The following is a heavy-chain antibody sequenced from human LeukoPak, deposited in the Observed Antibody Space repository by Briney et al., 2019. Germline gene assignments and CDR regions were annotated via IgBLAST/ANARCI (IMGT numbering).Heavy chain of an antibody. Sequence: SQTLSLTCTVSGGSISSGGYYWSWIRQHPGKGLEWIGYIYYSGSTYYNPSLKSQVTISVDTSKNQFSLKLSSVTAADTAVYYCASGGKEVVRGEVVPAAILGAVSFDPWGQGTLVTVSS. CDR2: IYYSGST. CDR3: ASGGKEVVRGEVVPAAILGAVSFDP. J-gene: IGHJ5*02. D-gene: IGHD2-2*02. V-gene: IGHV4-31*01. CDR1: GGSISSGGYY.